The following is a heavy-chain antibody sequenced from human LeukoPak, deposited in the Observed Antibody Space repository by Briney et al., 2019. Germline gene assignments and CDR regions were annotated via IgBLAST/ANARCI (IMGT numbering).Heavy chain of an antibody. CDR3: ARDRGYDRLYFDY. CDR1: GGSISSGGYS. J-gene: IGHJ4*02. V-gene: IGHV4-30-2*01. Sequence: SETLSLTCAVSGGSISSGGYSWSWIRQPPGKGLEWIGYIYHSGSTYYNPSLKSRVTISVDRSKNQFSLKLSSVTAADTAVYYCARDRGYDRLYFDYWGQGTLVTVSS. CDR2: IYHSGST. D-gene: IGHD5-12*01.